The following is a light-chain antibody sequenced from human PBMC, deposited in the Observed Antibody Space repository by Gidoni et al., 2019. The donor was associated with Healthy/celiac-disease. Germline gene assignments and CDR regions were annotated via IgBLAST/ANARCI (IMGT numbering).Light chain of an antibody. V-gene: IGKV1-9*01. J-gene: IGKJ5*01. CDR1: QGISSY. CDR3: QQLNSYPFT. CDR2: AAS. Sequence: DIQLTQSPSFLSASVGDRVTITCRASQGISSYLAWYQQKPGKAPKLLIYAASTLQSGVPSRFSGSGSGTEFTLTISSLQPEDFATYYCQQLNSYPFTFXQXTRLEIK.